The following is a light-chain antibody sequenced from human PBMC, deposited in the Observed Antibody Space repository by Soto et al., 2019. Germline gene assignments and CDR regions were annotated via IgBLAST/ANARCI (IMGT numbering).Light chain of an antibody. V-gene: IGLV2-14*01. CDR1: SSDVGGYNY. J-gene: IGLJ2*01. CDR3: NSYTSSSTLL. CDR2: EVS. Sequence: QPASVSGSPGQSITISCTGTSSDVGGYNYVSWYQHHPGKAPKLMIYEVSDRPSGVSNRFSGSKSGNTASLTISGLQAEDEADYYCNSYTSSSTLLFGGGTKLTVL.